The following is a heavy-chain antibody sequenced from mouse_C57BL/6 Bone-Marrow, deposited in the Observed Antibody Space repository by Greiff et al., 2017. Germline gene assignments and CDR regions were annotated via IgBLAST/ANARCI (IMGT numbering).Heavy chain of an antibody. V-gene: IGHV2-5*01. Sequence: QVQLQQSGPGLVQPSQSLSITCTVSGFSLTSYGVHWVRQSPGKGLEWLGVIRRGGSTDYNAPFMSSPSISKDNSKSQVFFKMNSLPADDTAIYYCAKRSWDDWYFDVWGTGTTVTVSS. D-gene: IGHD4-1*01. CDR1: GFSLTSYG. CDR3: AKRSWDDWYFDV. J-gene: IGHJ1*03. CDR2: IRRGGST.